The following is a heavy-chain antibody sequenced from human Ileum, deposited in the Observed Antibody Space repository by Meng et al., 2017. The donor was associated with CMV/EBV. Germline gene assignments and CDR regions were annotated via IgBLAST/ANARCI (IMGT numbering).Heavy chain of an antibody. J-gene: IGHJ4*02. CDR3: AKGGAAGIGY. CDR1: GFTFDDYT. V-gene: IGHV3-43*01. D-gene: IGHD6-13*01. Sequence: SCAASGFTFDDYTMHWVRQAPGKGLEWVSLISWDGGSTYYADSVQGRFTISRDNSKNSLYLQMNSLRTEDTALYYCAKGGAAGIGYWGQGTLVTVSS. CDR2: ISWDGGST.